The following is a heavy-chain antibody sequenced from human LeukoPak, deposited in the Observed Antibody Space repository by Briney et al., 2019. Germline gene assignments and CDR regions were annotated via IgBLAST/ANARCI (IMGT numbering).Heavy chain of an antibody. D-gene: IGHD2-15*01. Sequence: AGGSLRLSCAASGFTFSSYAMSWVRQAPGKGLEWVSAISGSGGSTYYADSVKGRFTISRDNSKNTLYLQMNSLRAEDTAVYYCAKGYCSGGSCKSLFDYWGQGTLVTVSS. CDR1: GFTFSSYA. CDR2: ISGSGGST. CDR3: AKGYCSGGSCKSLFDY. J-gene: IGHJ4*02. V-gene: IGHV3-23*01.